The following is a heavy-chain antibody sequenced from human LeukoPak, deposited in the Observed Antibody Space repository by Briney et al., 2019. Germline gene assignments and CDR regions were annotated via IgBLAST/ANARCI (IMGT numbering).Heavy chain of an antibody. J-gene: IGHJ4*02. CDR2: INPNSGGT. D-gene: IGHD6-6*01. CDR1: GYTFTGYY. V-gene: IGHV1-2*02. CDR3: ARGRVLARYSSSSDY. Sequence: ASVKVSCKASGYTFTGYYMHWVRQAPGQGREWMGWINPNSGGTNYAQKFQGRVTMTRDTSISTAYMELSRLRSDDTAVYYCARGRVLARYSSSSDYWGQGTLVTVFS.